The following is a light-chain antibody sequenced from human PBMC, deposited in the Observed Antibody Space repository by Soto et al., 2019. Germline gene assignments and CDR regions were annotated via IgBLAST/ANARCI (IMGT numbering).Light chain of an antibody. CDR3: QSYDSSLSGSV. J-gene: IGLJ2*01. V-gene: IGLV1-40*01. CDR1: SSNIGAGYD. CDR2: GNS. Sequence: QSVLTQPPSVSGAPGQRVTISCTGSSSNIGAGYDVHWYQQLPGTAPKLLIYGNSNRPSGVPDRVSGSNSGTSASLAITGVQAEDEADYYCQSYDSSLSGSVFGGGTKLTVL.